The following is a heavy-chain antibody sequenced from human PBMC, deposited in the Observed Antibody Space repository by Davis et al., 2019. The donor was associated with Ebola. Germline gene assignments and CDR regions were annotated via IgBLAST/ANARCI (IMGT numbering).Heavy chain of an antibody. CDR2: IYSGGST. CDR1: GFTFSSYN. Sequence: GESLKISCAASGFTFSSYNMNWVRQAPGKGLEWVSVIYSGGSTYYADSVKGRFTISRDNTKNTLYLQMNSLRGEDTAVYYCVRDTSHQLPHWLYYFYGMDVWGQGTTVTVSS. V-gene: IGHV3-66*01. J-gene: IGHJ6*02. CDR3: VRDTSHQLPHWLYYFYGMDV. D-gene: IGHD2-2*01.